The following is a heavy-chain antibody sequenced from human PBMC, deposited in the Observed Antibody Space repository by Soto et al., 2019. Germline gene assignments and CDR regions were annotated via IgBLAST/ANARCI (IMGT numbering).Heavy chain of an antibody. V-gene: IGHV3-30*14. CDR3: ARDTAPSDV. J-gene: IGHJ6*02. D-gene: IGHD4-17*01. CDR1: GFTFSSYV. CDR2: ISHDGNNK. Sequence: GGSLRLSCAASGFTFSSYVTHWVRQAPGKGLEWVAVISHDGNNKYYADSVKGRFTISRDNSKNTLYLQMSSLRSEDTAVYYCARDTAPSDVWGQGTTVTVSS.